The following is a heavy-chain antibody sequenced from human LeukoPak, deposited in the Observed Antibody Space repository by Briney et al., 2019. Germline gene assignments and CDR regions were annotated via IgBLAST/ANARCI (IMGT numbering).Heavy chain of an antibody. CDR2: INSDGSST. CDR3: ARDEDYDFWSGYYGY. CDR1: GFTFSSYW. V-gene: IGHV3-74*01. D-gene: IGHD3-3*01. J-gene: IGHJ4*02. Sequence: PGGSLRLSCAASGFTFSSYWMHWVRQAPGKGLVWVSRINSDGSSTSYADSVKGRSTISRDNAKNTLYLQMNSLRAEDTAVYYCARDEDYDFWSGYYGYWGQGTLVTVSS.